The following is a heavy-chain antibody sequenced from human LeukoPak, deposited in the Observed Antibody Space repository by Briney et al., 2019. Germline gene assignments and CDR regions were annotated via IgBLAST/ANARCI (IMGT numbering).Heavy chain of an antibody. CDR3: AKGPVQDTDFDY. CDR1: GFTFSSYG. CDR2: ISYDGSNK. V-gene: IGHV3-30*18. J-gene: IGHJ4*02. Sequence: GGSLRLSCAASGFTFSSYGMHWVRQAPGKGLEWVAVISYDGSNKYYADSVKGRFTISRDNSKNTLYLQMNSLRAEDTAVYYCAKGPVQDTDFDYWGQGTLVTVSS.